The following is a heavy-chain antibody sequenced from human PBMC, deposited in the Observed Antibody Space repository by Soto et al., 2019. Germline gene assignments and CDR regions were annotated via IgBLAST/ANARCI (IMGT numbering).Heavy chain of an antibody. J-gene: IGHJ6*02. CDR2: IYYSGST. Sequence: RSLTCTVSGGSISSGDYYWSWIRQPPGKGLEWIGYIYYSGSTYYNPSLKSRVTVSVDTSKNQFSLKLSSVTAADTAVYYCARDRMVVGPAAVHYYYYGMDVWCQGTTVTVSS. V-gene: IGHV4-30-4*01. D-gene: IGHD2-2*01. CDR3: ARDRMVVGPAAVHYYYYGMDV. CDR1: GGSISSGDYY.